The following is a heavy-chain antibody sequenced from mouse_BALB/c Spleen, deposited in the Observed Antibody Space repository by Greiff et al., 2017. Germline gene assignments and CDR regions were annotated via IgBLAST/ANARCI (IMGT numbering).Heavy chain of an antibody. CDR2: ISYSGST. V-gene: IGHV3-2*02. CDR3: ARSHYGNSWFAY. D-gene: IGHD2-1*01. Sequence: DVKLQESGPGLVKPSQSLSLTCTVTGYSITSDYAWNWIRQFPGNKLEWMGYISYSGSTSYNPSLKSRISITRDTSKNQFFLQLNSVTTEDTATYYCARSHYGNSWFAYWGQGTLVTVSA. J-gene: IGHJ3*01. CDR1: GYSITSDYA.